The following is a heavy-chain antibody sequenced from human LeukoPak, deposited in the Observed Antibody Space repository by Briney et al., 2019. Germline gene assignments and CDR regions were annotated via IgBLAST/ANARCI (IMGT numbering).Heavy chain of an antibody. CDR1: GGSISSYY. V-gene: IGHV4-59*01. J-gene: IGHJ3*02. D-gene: IGHD6-13*01. Sequence: SGTLSLTCTVSGGSISSYYWSWIRQPPGKGLEWVGYIYYSGSTYYNPSLKSRVTISVDTSKNQFSLKLSSVTAADTAVYYCARGHSSSWYRAFDIWGQGTMVTVSS. CDR2: IYYSGST. CDR3: ARGHSSSWYRAFDI.